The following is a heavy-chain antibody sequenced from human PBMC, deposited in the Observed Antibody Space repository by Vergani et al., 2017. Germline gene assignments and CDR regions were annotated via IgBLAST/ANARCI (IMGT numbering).Heavy chain of an antibody. D-gene: IGHD2-15*01. CDR2: INPNSGGT. V-gene: IGHV1-2*02. CDR1: GYTFTGYY. Sequence: QVQLVQSGAEVKKPGASVKVSCKASGYTFTGYYMHWVRQAPGQGLEWMGWINPNSGGTNYAQKFQGRVTMTRDTSISTAYMEMSRLRADDTAVYYCARDRVVGVGAAMGEGWFDPWGQGTLVTVSS. J-gene: IGHJ5*02. CDR3: ARDRVVGVGAAMGEGWFDP.